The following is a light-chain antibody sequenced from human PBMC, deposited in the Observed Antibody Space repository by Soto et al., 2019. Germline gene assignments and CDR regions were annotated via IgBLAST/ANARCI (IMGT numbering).Light chain of an antibody. Sequence: QSVLTQPAYVSGSPGQSITISYTGTSSDVGGYNYVSWYQQHPGKAPKFMIYDVSNRPSGVSNRFSGSKSGNTASLTISGLQAEDEADYYCSSYTTSNTRQIVFGTGTKVTVL. J-gene: IGLJ1*01. CDR2: DVS. CDR3: SSYTTSNTRQIV. V-gene: IGLV2-14*01. CDR1: SSDVGGYNY.